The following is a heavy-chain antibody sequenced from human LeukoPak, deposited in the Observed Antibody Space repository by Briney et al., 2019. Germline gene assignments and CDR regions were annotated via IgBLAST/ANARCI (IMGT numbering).Heavy chain of an antibody. V-gene: IGHV3-7*01. D-gene: IGHD3-22*01. CDR3: ARDPSYDSSGYPNWFDP. CDR1: GFTVGLYW. J-gene: IGHJ5*02. Sequence: GGSLRLSCAASGFTVGLYWMGWVRQAPGKRLEWVANMNIDGSEKYYADSAKGRFTISRDNARNSVYLQMNSLRVEDTAVYYCARDPSYDSSGYPNWFDPWGQGTLVTVSS. CDR2: MNIDGSEK.